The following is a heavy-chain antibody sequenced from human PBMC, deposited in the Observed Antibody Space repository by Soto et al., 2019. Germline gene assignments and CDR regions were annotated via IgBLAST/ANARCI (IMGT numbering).Heavy chain of an antibody. CDR2: SSDYNGNT. V-gene: IGHV1-18*01. J-gene: IGHJ4*02. Sequence: QVQLVQSGAEVKKPGASGKVSCQASGYTFTSDGISGVRQAPGQGLERMGWSSDYNGNTNYAQKLQGRVTMTTDTATSTAYMELRSVRSDETAWYYWARDRPIAARQFDYWGQGNLVPVSS. CDR3: ARDRPIAARQFDY. D-gene: IGHD6-6*01. CDR1: GYTFTSDG.